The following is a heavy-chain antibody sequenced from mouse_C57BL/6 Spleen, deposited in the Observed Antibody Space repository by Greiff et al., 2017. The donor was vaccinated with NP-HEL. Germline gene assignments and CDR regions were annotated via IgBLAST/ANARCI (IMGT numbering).Heavy chain of an antibody. D-gene: IGHD2-4*01. V-gene: IGHV6-6*01. Sequence: EVKLEESGGGLVQPGGSMKLSCAASGFTFSDAWMDWVRQSPEKGLEWVAEIRNKANNHATYYAESVKGRFTISRDDSKSSVYLQMNSLRAEDTGIYYCTRRDDYDEALFDYWGQGTTLTVSS. J-gene: IGHJ2*01. CDR3: TRRDDYDEALFDY. CDR1: GFTFSDAW. CDR2: IRNKANNHAT.